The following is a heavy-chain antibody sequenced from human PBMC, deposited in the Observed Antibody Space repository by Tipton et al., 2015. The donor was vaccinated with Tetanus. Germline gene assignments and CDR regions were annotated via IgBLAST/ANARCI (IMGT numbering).Heavy chain of an antibody. Sequence: GSLRLSCAVSGFTFSNYRMNWVRQAPGRGLQWVASISSTSSYIYYADSVKGRFTISRDNAKNSLYLQMNSLRAEDTAVYYCARQDKRFVGYYDAMDVWGQGTTVIVSS. J-gene: IGHJ6*02. D-gene: IGHD3-3*01. CDR1: GFTFSNYR. V-gene: IGHV3-21*01. CDR2: ISSTSSYI. CDR3: ARQDKRFVGYYDAMDV.